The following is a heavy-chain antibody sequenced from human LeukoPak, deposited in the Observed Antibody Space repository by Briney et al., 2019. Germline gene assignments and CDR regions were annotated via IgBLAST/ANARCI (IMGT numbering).Heavy chain of an antibody. J-gene: IGHJ3*02. Sequence: PETLSLTCTVSGGSISSYYWSWIRQPPGKGLEWIGYIYYSGSTNYNPSLKSRVTISVDTSKNQFSLKLSSVTAADTAVYYCARDNGYGDPFDIWGQGTMVTVSS. V-gene: IGHV4-59*01. CDR1: GGSISSYY. D-gene: IGHD5-12*01. CDR3: ARDNGYGDPFDI. CDR2: IYYSGST.